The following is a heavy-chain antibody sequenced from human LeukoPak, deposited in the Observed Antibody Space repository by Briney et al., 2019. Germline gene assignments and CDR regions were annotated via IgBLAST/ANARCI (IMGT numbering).Heavy chain of an antibody. D-gene: IGHD6-13*01. CDR1: GFTVSSNY. V-gene: IGHV3-53*01. CDR2: IYSGGST. Sequence: GGSLRLSWAASGFTVSSNYMSWVRQAPGKGLEWVSVIYSGGSTYYADSVKGRFTISRDNSKNTLYLQMNSLRAEDTAVYYCARLVDSSSWYFSFDYWGQGTLVTVSS. CDR3: ARLVDSSSWYFSFDY. J-gene: IGHJ4*02.